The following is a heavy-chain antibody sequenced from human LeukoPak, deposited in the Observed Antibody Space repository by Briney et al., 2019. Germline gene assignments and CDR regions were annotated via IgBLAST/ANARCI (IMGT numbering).Heavy chain of an antibody. V-gene: IGHV3-53*01. Sequence: GGSLRLSCAASGFTASSTYLTWVRQAPGKGLEWVSLIYSDGGTYYADSVKGRFTISRDNSKNTLYLQMNSLRAEDTAVYYCARSFDYWGQGTLVTVSS. J-gene: IGHJ4*02. CDR1: GFTASSTY. CDR3: ARSFDY. CDR2: IYSDGGT.